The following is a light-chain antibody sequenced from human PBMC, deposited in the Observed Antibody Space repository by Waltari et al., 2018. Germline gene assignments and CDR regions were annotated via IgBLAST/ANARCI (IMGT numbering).Light chain of an antibody. CDR1: SSDVGGYNY. CDR3: SSYAGSNFVV. J-gene: IGLJ2*01. Sequence: QSALAQPPSASGSPGHSVTISCTGTSSDVGGYNYVSWYQQHPGKAPKLMIYEVSKRPSGVPDRFSGSKSGNTASLTVSGLQAEDEAAYYCSSYAGSNFVVFGGGTKVTVL. CDR2: EVS. V-gene: IGLV2-8*01.